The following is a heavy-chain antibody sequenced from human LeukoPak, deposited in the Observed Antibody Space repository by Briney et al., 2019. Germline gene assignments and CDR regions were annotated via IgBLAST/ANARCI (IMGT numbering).Heavy chain of an antibody. V-gene: IGHV3-53*01. J-gene: IGHJ4*02. D-gene: IGHD6-13*01. CDR2: IYSGGST. Sequence: GGSLRLSCAASGVTFSSNYMTWVRQAPGKGLEWVSAIYSGGSTYYADSVKGRFTISRDTSKNMVYLQMNSLRAEDTAVYYCARAPYSGNWYYFDYWGQGTLVTVSS. CDR1: GVTFSSNY. CDR3: ARAPYSGNWYYFDY.